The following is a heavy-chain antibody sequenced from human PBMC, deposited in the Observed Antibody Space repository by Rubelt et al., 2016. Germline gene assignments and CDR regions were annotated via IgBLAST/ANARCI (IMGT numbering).Heavy chain of an antibody. Sequence: QVQLQESGPGLVKPSQTLSLTCSGSGVAVTNGGYYWCWIRQHPWKGLEGIGYIFNSGSTSYNPSLKSRVTITVDTSKKQFSLSLSSVTAADTAVYYCARVRQGDGPRGDYFDYWGQGSLVTVSS. V-gene: IGHV4-31*03. CDR1: GVAVTNGGYY. CDR2: IFNSGST. J-gene: IGHJ4*02. CDR3: ARVRQGDGPRGDYFDY.